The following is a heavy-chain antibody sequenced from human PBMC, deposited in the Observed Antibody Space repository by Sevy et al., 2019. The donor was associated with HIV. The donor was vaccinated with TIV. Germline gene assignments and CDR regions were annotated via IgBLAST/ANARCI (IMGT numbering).Heavy chain of an antibody. V-gene: IGHV1-69*13. Sequence: ASVKVSCKASGGTFSSYAISWVRQAPGQGLEWMGGIIPIFGTANYAQKFQGRVTITADESTSTAYMELSSLRSEDTAVYYCARADDVVVVPAATGYYGMDVWGQRTTVTVSS. CDR1: GGTFSSYA. CDR3: ARADDVVVVPAATGYYGMDV. D-gene: IGHD2-2*01. J-gene: IGHJ6*02. CDR2: IIPIFGTA.